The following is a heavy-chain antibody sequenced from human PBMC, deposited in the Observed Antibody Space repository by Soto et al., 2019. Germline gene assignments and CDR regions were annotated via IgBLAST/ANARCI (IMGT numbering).Heavy chain of an antibody. J-gene: IGHJ4*02. CDR3: AKVPWQLVRTHYFDY. CDR1: GFTFSSYA. CDR2: ISSSGDST. Sequence: EVQLLESGGGLVQPGGSLRLSCAASGFTFSSYAMSWVRQAPGKGLEWVSGISSSGDSTNYADSVNGRFTISRDNSKSTLFLQMNSLRAEDTAVYYCAKVPWQLVRTHYFDYWGQGTLVTVSS. V-gene: IGHV3-23*01. D-gene: IGHD6-6*01.